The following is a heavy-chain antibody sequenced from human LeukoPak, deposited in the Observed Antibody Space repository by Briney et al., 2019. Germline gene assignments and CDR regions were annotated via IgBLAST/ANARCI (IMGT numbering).Heavy chain of an antibody. J-gene: IGHJ6*02. CDR2: IKKDGSEK. D-gene: IGHD3-10*01. CDR1: GFTFSSYW. Sequence: GGSLRLSCAASGFTFSSYWMSWVRQAPGKGLEWVANIKKDGSEKYYVDSVKGRFTISRDNAKNTLYLQMNSLRAEDTAVYYCAREGARAYYYGSGSHPRYYGMDVWGQGTTVAVSS. CDR3: AREGARAYYYGSGSHPRYYGMDV. V-gene: IGHV3-7*04.